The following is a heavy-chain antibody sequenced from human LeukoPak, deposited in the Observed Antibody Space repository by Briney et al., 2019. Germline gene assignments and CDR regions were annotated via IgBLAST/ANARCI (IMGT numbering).Heavy chain of an antibody. J-gene: IGHJ4*02. CDR1: GGSISSYY. CDR2: IYYSGST. V-gene: IGHV4-59*01. CDR3: ARTAARRFDY. Sequence: SETLSLTCTVSGGSISSYYWSWIRQPPGKGLEWIGYIYYSGSTNYNPSLKSRVTISVDTSKNQFSLKLSSVTAADTAVYYCARTAARRFDYWGQGTLVTVSS. D-gene: IGHD6-6*01.